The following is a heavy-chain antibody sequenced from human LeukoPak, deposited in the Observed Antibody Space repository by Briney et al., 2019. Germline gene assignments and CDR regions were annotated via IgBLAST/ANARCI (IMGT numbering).Heavy chain of an antibody. CDR1: GFTFSSYE. D-gene: IGHD3-10*01. CDR3: ARVGLGVGSGRKASGFDP. CDR2: IKEDGSVK. V-gene: IGHV3-7*01. Sequence: PGGSLRLSCVTSGFTFSSYEMNWVRQAPGKGLEWVANIKEDGSVKYYVDSVKGRFTIFRDNAKNSLYLQMNSLKAEDTAMYYCARVGLGVGSGRKASGFDPWGQGTLVIVSS. J-gene: IGHJ5*02.